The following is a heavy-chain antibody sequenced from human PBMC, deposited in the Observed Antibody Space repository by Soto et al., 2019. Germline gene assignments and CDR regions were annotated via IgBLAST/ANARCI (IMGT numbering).Heavy chain of an antibody. CDR2: IYHSGST. Sequence: SETLSLTCAVSGGSLSSSNWWSWVRQPPGKGLEWIGEIYHSGSTNYNPSLKSRVTISVDKSKNQFSLKLGSVTAADTAVYYCARVIYGSGCYYYYGMDVWGQGTTVTVSS. CDR3: ARVIYGSGCYYYYGMDV. D-gene: IGHD3-10*01. V-gene: IGHV4-4*02. CDR1: GGSLSSSNW. J-gene: IGHJ6*02.